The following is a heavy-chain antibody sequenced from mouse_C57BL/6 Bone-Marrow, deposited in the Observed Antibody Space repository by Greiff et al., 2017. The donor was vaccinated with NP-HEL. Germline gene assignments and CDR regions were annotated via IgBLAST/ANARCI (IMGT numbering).Heavy chain of an antibody. CDR2: ISDGGSYT. CDR1: GFTFSSYA. J-gene: IGHJ1*03. V-gene: IGHV5-4*03. CDR3: ARGYPYYFDV. D-gene: IGHD1-2*01. Sequence: EVKLVESGGGLVKPGGSLKLSCAASGFTFSSYAMSWVRQTPEKRLEWVATISDGGSYTYYPDNVKGRFTISRDNAKNNLYLQMSHLKSEDTAMYYCARGYPYYFDVWGTGTTVTVSS.